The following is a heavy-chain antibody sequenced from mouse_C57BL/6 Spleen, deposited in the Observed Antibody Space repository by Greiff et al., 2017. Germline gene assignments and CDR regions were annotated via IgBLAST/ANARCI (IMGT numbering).Heavy chain of an antibody. J-gene: IGHJ2*01. CDR3: ARHGGLLPLDY. CDR2: ISNGGGST. Sequence: EVQGVESGGGLVQPGGSLKLSCAASGFTFSDYYMYWVRQTPEQRLEWVAYISNGGGSTYYPDTVKGRFTISRDNAKNTLYLQMSRLKSEDTAMYYCARHGGLLPLDYWGQGTTLTVSS. V-gene: IGHV5-12*01. D-gene: IGHD1-1*01. CDR1: GFTFSDYY.